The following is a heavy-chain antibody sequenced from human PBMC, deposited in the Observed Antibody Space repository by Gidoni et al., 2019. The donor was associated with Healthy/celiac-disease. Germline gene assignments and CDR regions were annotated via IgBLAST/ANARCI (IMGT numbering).Heavy chain of an antibody. J-gene: IGHJ6*03. Sequence: VQLVASGGGLVQPGGSLRPSGASSVSTVSSNYMSWVRQAPGKGLGRVSVIYSGGSTYYADSVKGRFTISRDNSKNTLYLQMNSLRAEDTAVYYCARDIVESGNMDVWGKGTTVTVSS. CDR2: IYSGGST. V-gene: IGHV3-66*01. D-gene: IGHD6-19*01. CDR3: ARDIVESGNMDV. CDR1: VSTVSSNY.